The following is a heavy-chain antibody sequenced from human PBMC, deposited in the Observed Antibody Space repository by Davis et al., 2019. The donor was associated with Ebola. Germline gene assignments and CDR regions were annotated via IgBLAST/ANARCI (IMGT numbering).Heavy chain of an antibody. CDR3: ATVGTSVTAFDH. J-gene: IGHJ4*02. V-gene: IGHV1-69*05. D-gene: IGHD4-17*01. CDR1: GGTFSSYT. CDR2: VIPVFGTT. Sequence: SVKVSCKASGGTFSSYTITWVRQAPGQGLEWMGWVIPVFGTTNYAQKFQGRVTMARDTSINRAYMELSRLRSDDTAVYYCATVGTSVTAFDHWGQGTLVTVSS.